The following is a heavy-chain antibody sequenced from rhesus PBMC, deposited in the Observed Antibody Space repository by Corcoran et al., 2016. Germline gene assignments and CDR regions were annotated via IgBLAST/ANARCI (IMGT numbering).Heavy chain of an antibody. J-gene: IGHJ4*01. D-gene: IGHD6-31*01. CDR1: GGSISDSYR. Sequence: QVQLQESGPGVVKPSETLSLTCAVSGGSISDSYRWSWIRQPPGKGLEWIWYIYGSRTSNKYNPSLKSRVTISKDTSKNQFSLKLSSVTAADTAVYYCARDPGIAAARFDYWGQGVLVTVSS. CDR2: IYGSRTSN. V-gene: IGHV4S10*01. CDR3: ARDPGIAAARFDY.